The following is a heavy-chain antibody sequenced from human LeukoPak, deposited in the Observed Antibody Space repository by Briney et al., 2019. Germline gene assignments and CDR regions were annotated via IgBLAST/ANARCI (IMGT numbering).Heavy chain of an antibody. CDR3: ARGPHSSGYYPLFDY. Sequence: PLETLSLTCTVSGGSISSGSYYWSWIRQPAGKGLEWIGRIYTSGGTNYNPSLKSRVTISVDTSKNQFSLKLNSVTAADTVVYYCARGPHSSGYYPLFDYWGQGTLVTVSS. V-gene: IGHV4-61*02. J-gene: IGHJ4*02. D-gene: IGHD3-22*01. CDR1: GGSISSGSYY. CDR2: IYTSGGT.